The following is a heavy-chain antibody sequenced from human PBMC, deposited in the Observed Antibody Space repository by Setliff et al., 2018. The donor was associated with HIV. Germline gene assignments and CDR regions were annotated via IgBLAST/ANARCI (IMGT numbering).Heavy chain of an antibody. Sequence: GGSLRLSCVASGFSLSDFGMHWVRRAPGKGLEWVAAISYDESNEYYADSVKGRFTISRDTSKNTLNLQMTSLRAADTAIYYCAKDPFHYYSSEENYFGPWGQGTLVTVSS. J-gene: IGHJ5*02. V-gene: IGHV3-30*18. CDR1: GFSLSDFG. CDR2: ISYDESNE. D-gene: IGHD3-10*01. CDR3: AKDPFHYYSSEENYFGP.